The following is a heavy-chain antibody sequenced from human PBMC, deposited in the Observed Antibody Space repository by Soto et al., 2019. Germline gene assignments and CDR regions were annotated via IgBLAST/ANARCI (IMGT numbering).Heavy chain of an antibody. CDR3: ARDTYYYDSSGYAINWFDP. J-gene: IGHJ5*02. D-gene: IGHD3-22*01. Sequence: QVQLQESGPGLVKPSQTLSLTCTVSGGSISSGGYYWSWIRQHPGKGLEWIGYIYYSGSTYYNPSLKSRVTISVDTSKNQFSLKLSSVTAADTAVYYCARDTYYYDSSGYAINWFDPWGQGTLVTVSS. CDR2: IYYSGST. CDR1: GGSISSGGYY. V-gene: IGHV4-31*03.